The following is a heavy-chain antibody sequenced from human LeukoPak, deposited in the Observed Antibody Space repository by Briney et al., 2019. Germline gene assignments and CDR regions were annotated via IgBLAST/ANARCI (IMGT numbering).Heavy chain of an antibody. V-gene: IGHV1-2*06. J-gene: IGHJ6*02. D-gene: IGHD3-22*01. CDR2: INPNSGGT. CDR1: GYTFTGYY. Sequence: ASVKVSCKASGYTFTGYYMHWERQAPGQGLEWMGRINPNSGGTNYAQKFQGRVTMTRDTSISTAYMELRSLRSDDTAVYYCARDTYDSSGYYYEYYGMDVWGQGTTVTVSS. CDR3: ARDTYDSSGYYYEYYGMDV.